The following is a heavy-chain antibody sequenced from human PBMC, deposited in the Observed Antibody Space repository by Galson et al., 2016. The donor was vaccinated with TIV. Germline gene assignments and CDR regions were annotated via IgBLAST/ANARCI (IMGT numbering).Heavy chain of an antibody. V-gene: IGHV1-3*01. J-gene: IGHJ4*02. CDR3: ARPPYCGGDCYKYVL. CDR1: GYSFTTYT. Sequence: SVKVSCKASGYSFTTYTMHWERQAPGQRLEWMAWINAGNGNTKFSQKMQGRVTLTTDTSASTAYMELTSLRSDDTAVYYCARPPYCGGDCYKYVLWGQGTLVTVSS. D-gene: IGHD2-21*01. CDR2: INAGNGNT.